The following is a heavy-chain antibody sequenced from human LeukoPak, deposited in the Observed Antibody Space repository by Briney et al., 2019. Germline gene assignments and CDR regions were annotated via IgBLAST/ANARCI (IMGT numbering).Heavy chain of an antibody. V-gene: IGHV3-53*01. CDR2: IYSGGNA. CDR3: ARGDGYNNAFDI. CDR1: GFTVSSNY. J-gene: IGHJ3*02. Sequence: GGSLRLSCAASGFTVSSNYMSWVRQAPGKGLEWVSAIYSGGNAYYAESVRGRFTVSRDNSKNTLYLQMNSLRAEDTAVYYCARGDGYNNAFDIWGQGTMVTVSS. D-gene: IGHD5-24*01.